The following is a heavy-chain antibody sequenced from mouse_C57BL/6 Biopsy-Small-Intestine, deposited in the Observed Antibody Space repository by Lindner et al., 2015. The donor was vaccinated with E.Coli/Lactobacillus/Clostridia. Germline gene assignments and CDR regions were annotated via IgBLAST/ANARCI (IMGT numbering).Heavy chain of an antibody. J-gene: IGHJ2*01. CDR2: IFPKKGNT. V-gene: IGHV1-9*01. CDR1: GYTFTGYW. CDR3: ARFKDI. Sequence: VQLQESGAELMKPGAVSEASCKASGYTFTGYWIEWVKQRPGLGLEWIGEIFPKKGNTEYNEKFKGKATFTADTSSSTAYMLLSNLTTEDSATYYCARFKDIWGQGTTLTVSS. D-gene: IGHD3-3*01.